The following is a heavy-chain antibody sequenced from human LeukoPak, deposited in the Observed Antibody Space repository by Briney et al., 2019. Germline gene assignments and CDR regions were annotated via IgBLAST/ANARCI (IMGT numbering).Heavy chain of an antibody. CDR2: IIPIFGTA. V-gene: IGHV1-69*01. CDR1: GGTFSSYA. D-gene: IGHD1-26*01. CDR3: ARVGGVSGSYYPFDY. J-gene: IGHJ4*02. Sequence: ASVKVSCKASGGTFSSYAISWVRQAPGQGLEWMGGIIPIFGTANYAQKFQGRVTITADESTSTAYMELSSLRSEDTAVYYCARVGGVSGSYYPFDYWGQGTLVTVSS.